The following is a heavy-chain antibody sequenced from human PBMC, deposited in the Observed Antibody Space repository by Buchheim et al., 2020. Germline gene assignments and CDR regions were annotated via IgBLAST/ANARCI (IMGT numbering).Heavy chain of an antibody. CDR1: GFTFSDYW. J-gene: IGHJ4*02. V-gene: IGHV3-7*01. D-gene: IGHD2-2*01. Sequence: EVQLVESGGGLVQPGGSLRLACAASGFTFSDYWMSWVRQAPGKGLEWVANINQDGSETYYVDSMTGRFTISRDNAKSSLYLQMNSLRAEDTAVYYCARDVSGTSHFDYWGQGTL. CDR2: INQDGSET. CDR3: ARDVSGTSHFDY.